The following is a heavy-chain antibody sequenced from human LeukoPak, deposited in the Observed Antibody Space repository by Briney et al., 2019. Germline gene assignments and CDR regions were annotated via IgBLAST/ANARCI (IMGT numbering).Heavy chain of an antibody. V-gene: IGHV3-64*01. CDR2: ISSNGGST. CDR3: ARGGSIAARPIDY. Sequence: GGSLRLSCAASGFTFSSYAMHWIRQAPGKGLEYVSAISSNGGSTYYANSVKGRFTISRDNSKNTLFLQMGSLRAEDMAVYYCARGGSIAARPIDYWGQGTLVTVSS. CDR1: GFTFSSYA. D-gene: IGHD6-6*01. J-gene: IGHJ4*02.